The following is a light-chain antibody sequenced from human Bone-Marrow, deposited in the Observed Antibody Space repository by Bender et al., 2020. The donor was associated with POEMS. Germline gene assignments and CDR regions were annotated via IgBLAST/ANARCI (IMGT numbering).Light chain of an antibody. CDR3: QVWDSSSVHWV. CDR1: NIGTKR. V-gene: IGLV3-21*04. J-gene: IGLJ3*02. Sequence: SYVLTQPPSVSVAPGKAASITCGGDNIGTKRVHWYQQRPGQAPVVVIYYDTDRPSGIPERFSGSNSGNTATLTISRVEAGDEADYYCQVWDSSSVHWVFGGGTKLTVL. CDR2: YDT.